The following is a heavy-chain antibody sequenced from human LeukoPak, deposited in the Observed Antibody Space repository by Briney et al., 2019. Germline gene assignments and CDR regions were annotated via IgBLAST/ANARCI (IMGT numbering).Heavy chain of an antibody. D-gene: IGHD4-17*01. CDR3: ARVHDYGDYFDY. CDR2: IYSGGST. Sequence: GGSLRLSCAASGFSFSNYTMNWVRQSPGKGLEWVSVIYSGGSTYYADSVKGRFTISRDNSKNTLYLQMNSLRAEDTAVYYCARVHDYGDYFDYWGQGTLVTVSS. CDR1: GFSFSNYT. J-gene: IGHJ4*02. V-gene: IGHV3-53*01.